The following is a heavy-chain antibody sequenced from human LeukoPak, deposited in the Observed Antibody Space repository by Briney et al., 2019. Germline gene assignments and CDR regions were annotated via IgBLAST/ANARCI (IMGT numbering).Heavy chain of an antibody. J-gene: IGHJ5*02. Sequence: ASVKVSCKASGYTFTSYDINWVRQAPGQGLEWMGWMNPNSGNTGYAQKFQGRVTMTRNTSISTAYMELSSLRSEDTAVYYCARGYKYYDFWSGYYRVWFDPWGQGTLVTVSS. CDR2: MNPNSGNT. D-gene: IGHD3-3*01. CDR1: GYTFTSYD. V-gene: IGHV1-8*01. CDR3: ARGYKYYDFWSGYYRVWFDP.